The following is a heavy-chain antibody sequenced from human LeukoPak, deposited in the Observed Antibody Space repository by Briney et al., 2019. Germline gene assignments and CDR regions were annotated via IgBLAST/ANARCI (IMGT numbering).Heavy chain of an antibody. J-gene: IGHJ5*02. CDR2: IYYSGST. CDR1: GGPISSYY. D-gene: IGHD3-3*01. V-gene: IGHV4-59*08. CDR3: ARLLPELRFLEWPNWFDP. Sequence: KPSETLSLTCTVSGGPISSYYWSWIRQPPGKGLEWIGYIYYSGSTNYNPSLKSRVTISVDTSKNQFSLKLSSVTAADTAVYYCARLLPELRFLEWPNWFDPWGQGTLVTVSS.